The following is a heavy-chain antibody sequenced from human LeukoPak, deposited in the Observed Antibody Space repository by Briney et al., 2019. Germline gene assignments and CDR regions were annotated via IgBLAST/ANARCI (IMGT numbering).Heavy chain of an antibody. CDR1: GYTFTGYY. CDR2: INPNSGGT. V-gene: IGHV1-2*02. CDR3: AREHCSGGSCYSRLDY. J-gene: IGHJ4*02. Sequence: ASVKVSCKASGYTFTGYYMNWVRQAPGQGLEWMGWINPNSGGTNYAQKFQGRVTMTRDTSISTAYMELSRLRSDDTAVYYCAREHCSGGSCYSRLDYWGQGTLVTVSS. D-gene: IGHD2-15*01.